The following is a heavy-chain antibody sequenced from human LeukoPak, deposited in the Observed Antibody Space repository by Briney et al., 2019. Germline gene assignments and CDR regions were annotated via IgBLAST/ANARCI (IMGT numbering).Heavy chain of an antibody. Sequence: PGGSLRLSCAASGFTFSSYEMNWVRQAPGKGLEWVSYISSSGSTIYYADSVKGRFTISRDNAKNTLYLQMNSLRTEDTAVYYCARDRLGHFDSWGQGTLVTVSS. D-gene: IGHD6-19*01. CDR1: GFTFSSYE. CDR2: ISSSGSTI. CDR3: ARDRLGHFDS. J-gene: IGHJ4*02. V-gene: IGHV3-48*03.